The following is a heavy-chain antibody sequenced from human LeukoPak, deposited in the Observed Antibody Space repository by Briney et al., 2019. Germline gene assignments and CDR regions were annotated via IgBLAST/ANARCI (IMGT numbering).Heavy chain of an antibody. D-gene: IGHD4-23*01. CDR1: GGTFSSYA. V-gene: IGHV1-69*13. Sequence: SVKVSCKASGGTFSSYAISWVRQAPGQGLEWMGGIIPIFGTANYAQKFQGRVTITADESTSTAYMELSSLRSEDTAAYYCARVKDYGGNSVGFDYWGQGTLVTVSS. CDR2: IIPIFGTA. CDR3: ARVKDYGGNSVGFDY. J-gene: IGHJ4*02.